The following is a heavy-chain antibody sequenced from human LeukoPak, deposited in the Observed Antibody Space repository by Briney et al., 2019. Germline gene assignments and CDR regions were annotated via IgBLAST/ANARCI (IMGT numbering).Heavy chain of an antibody. CDR3: ARGTYGMDV. Sequence: GGSLRLSCAASGFTFSSYSMNWVRQAPGEGLEWVSSIAGSGSYIYYADSVMGRFTISGDNAKNSLYLQMNSLRAEDTAGYYCARGTYGMDVWGQGTTVTVSS. CDR2: IAGSGSYI. V-gene: IGHV3-21*01. CDR1: GFTFSSYS. J-gene: IGHJ6*02.